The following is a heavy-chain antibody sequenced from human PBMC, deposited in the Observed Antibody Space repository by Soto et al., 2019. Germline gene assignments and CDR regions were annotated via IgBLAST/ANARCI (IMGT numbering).Heavy chain of an antibody. CDR3: VSRIPSWVFDY. V-gene: IGHV3-53*01. Sequence: WGSLRLSCLVSGFTVNPIYIYFFRQAPRRGLEWVSAMSSGGDIHYADSVKCRFTISRDTSENTLYLRMDKLRVEDTAVYFCVSRIPSWVFDYWGQGTRVTVSS. CDR1: GFTVNPIY. CDR2: MSSGGDI. J-gene: IGHJ4*01. D-gene: IGHD3-16*01.